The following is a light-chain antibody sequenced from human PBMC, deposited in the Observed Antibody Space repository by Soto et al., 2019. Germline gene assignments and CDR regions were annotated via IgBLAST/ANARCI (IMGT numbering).Light chain of an antibody. J-gene: IGLJ1*01. V-gene: IGLV2-8*01. CDR1: SSDVGGYNY. CDR3: SSYAGSTFYV. CDR2: EVS. Sequence: QSVLTQPPSASGSPGQSVTISCTGTSSDVGGYNYVSWYQQHPGKAPKLMIYEVSKRPLGVPDRFSGSKSGNTASLTVSGLQAEDEADYYCSSYAGSTFYVFGTGTKVTVL.